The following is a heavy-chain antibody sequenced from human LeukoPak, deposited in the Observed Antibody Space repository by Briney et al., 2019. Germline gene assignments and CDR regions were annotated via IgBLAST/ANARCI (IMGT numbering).Heavy chain of an antibody. CDR3: ARVVVTIFGVVIPDNWFDP. Sequence: SVKVSCKASGGTFSSYAISWVRQAPGQGLEWMGRITPILGIANYAQKFQGRVTITADKSTSTAYMELSSLRSEDTAVYYCARVVVTIFGVVIPDNWFDPWGQGTLVTVSS. D-gene: IGHD3-3*01. J-gene: IGHJ5*02. CDR1: GGTFSSYA. V-gene: IGHV1-69*04. CDR2: ITPILGIA.